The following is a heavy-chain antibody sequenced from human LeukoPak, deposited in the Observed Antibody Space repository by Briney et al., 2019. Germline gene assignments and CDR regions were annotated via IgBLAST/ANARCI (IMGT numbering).Heavy chain of an antibody. CDR2: ISAYNGNT. J-gene: IGHJ5*02. D-gene: IGHD2-15*01. CDR1: GYTFTSYG. V-gene: IGHV1-18*01. Sequence: EASVKVSCKASGYTFTSYGISWVRQAPGQGLEWMGWISAYNGNTNYAQKLQGRVTMTTDTSTSTAYMELRSLRSDDTAVYYCARESAYCSGGSCYSGWFDPWGQGTLVTVSS. CDR3: ARESAYCSGGSCYSGWFDP.